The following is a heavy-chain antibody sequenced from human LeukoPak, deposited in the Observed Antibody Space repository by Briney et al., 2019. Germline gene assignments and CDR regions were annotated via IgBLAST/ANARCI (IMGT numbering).Heavy chain of an antibody. D-gene: IGHD4/OR15-4a*01. J-gene: IGHJ4*02. CDR1: GFTFSYYG. Sequence: GGSLILSCAASGFTFSYYGMSWVRQAPGKGLEWVSSISGSGDATHYSDSVKGRFTISRDNSKNTLYLQMNSLRAEDTAVYYCARRAGAYSHPYDYWGQGTLVTVSS. CDR2: ISGSGDAT. CDR3: ARRAGAYSHPYDY. V-gene: IGHV3-23*01.